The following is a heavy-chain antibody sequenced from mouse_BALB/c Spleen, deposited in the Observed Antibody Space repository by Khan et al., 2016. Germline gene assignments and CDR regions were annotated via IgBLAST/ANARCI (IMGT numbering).Heavy chain of an antibody. CDR2: IDPANGNT. V-gene: IGHV14-3*02. Sequence: VQLQQSGAELVKPGASVKLSCTASGFNIKDTYMHWVKQRPEQGLEWIGRIDPANGNTKYDPKFQGKATITADTSSNTAYLQLSSLTSEDTAVYYWARHGNYYAMDYWGQGTSVTVSS. J-gene: IGHJ4*01. D-gene: IGHD2-1*01. CDR1: GFNIKDTY. CDR3: ARHGNYYAMDY.